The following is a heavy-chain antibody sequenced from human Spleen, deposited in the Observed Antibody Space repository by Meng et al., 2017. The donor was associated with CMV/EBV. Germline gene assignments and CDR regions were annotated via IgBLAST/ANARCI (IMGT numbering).Heavy chain of an antibody. V-gene: IGHV3-74*01. CDR3: ARDLTELAQAGYYGMDV. J-gene: IGHJ6*02. CDR1: RFPFSNYW. D-gene: IGHD3-9*01. Sequence: GESLKISCAASRFPFSNYWMHWVRQAPGKGLVWLSRINSDGRSTTYADSVKGRFTISRDNAKNTLYLQMNSLRAEDTAVYYCARDLTELAQAGYYGMDVWGQGTTVTVSS. CDR2: INSDGRST.